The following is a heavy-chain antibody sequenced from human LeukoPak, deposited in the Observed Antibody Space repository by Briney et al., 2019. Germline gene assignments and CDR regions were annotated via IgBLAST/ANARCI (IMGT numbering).Heavy chain of an antibody. Sequence: SETLSLTCTASGGSISSYYWSWIRQPPGKGLEWIGYIYYSGSTNYNPSLKSRVTISVDTSKNQFSLKLSSVTAADTAVYYCARRNDGLFDYWGQGTLVTVSS. CDR1: GGSISSYY. J-gene: IGHJ4*02. D-gene: IGHD1-1*01. CDR2: IYYSGST. V-gene: IGHV4-59*01. CDR3: ARRNDGLFDY.